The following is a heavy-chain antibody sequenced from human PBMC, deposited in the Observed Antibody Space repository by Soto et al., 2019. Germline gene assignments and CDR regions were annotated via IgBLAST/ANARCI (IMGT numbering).Heavy chain of an antibody. CDR2: ISGSGYIT. V-gene: IGHV3-23*01. CDR3: ARESEDLTSNFDY. CDR1: GFTFSSYA. Sequence: PGGSLRLSCAASGFTFSSYAMSCVRQAPGKGLEWVSAISGSGYITYYADSVKGRFTISRDNSKNTLYLQMNSLRAEDTAVYYCARESEDLTSNFDYWGQGTLVTV. J-gene: IGHJ4*02.